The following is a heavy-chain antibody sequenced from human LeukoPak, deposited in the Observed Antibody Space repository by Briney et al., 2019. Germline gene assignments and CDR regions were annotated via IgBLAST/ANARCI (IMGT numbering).Heavy chain of an antibody. V-gene: IGHV4-34*01. CDR1: GGSFSGYY. D-gene: IGHD2-21*01. J-gene: IGHJ6*02. CDR2: INHSGST. Sequence: SETLSLTCAVYGGSFSGYYWSWIRQPPGKGLEWIGEINHSGSTNYNPSLKSRVTISVDTSKNQFSLKLGSVTAADTAVYYCARVAYPPTRLHNYYYYGMDVWGQGTTVTVSS. CDR3: ARVAYPPTRLHNYYYYGMDV.